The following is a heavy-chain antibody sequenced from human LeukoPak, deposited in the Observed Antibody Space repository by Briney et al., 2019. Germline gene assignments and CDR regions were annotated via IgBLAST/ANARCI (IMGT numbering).Heavy chain of an antibody. D-gene: IGHD5-18*01. CDR3: ARDYFGTAMVNYFDY. Sequence: GASVKVSCRASRYTFIGYSIHWVRQAPGQGLEWMGIINPSGGSTTYAQKFRGRLTMTRDTSTSTVYMELSSLRSEDTAVYYCARDYFGTAMVNYFDYWGQGTLVTVSS. V-gene: IGHV1-46*01. CDR2: INPSGGST. J-gene: IGHJ4*02. CDR1: RYTFIGYS.